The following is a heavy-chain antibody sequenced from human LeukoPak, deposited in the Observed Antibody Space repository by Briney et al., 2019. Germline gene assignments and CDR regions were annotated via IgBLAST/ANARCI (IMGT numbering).Heavy chain of an antibody. CDR3: AKNHDSSGYLNWFDP. CDR2: ISGSGGST. V-gene: IGHV3-23*01. D-gene: IGHD3-22*01. J-gene: IGHJ5*02. Sequence: PGGSLRLSCVASGLTFRSAWMNWIRQAPGKGLEWVSAISGSGGSTYYADSVKGRFTISRDNSKNTLYLQMNSLRAEDTAVYYCAKNHDSSGYLNWFDPWGQGTLVTVSS. CDR1: GLTFRSAW.